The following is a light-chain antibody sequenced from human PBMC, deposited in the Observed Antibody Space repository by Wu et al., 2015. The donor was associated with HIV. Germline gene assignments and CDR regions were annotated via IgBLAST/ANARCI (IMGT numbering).Light chain of an antibody. CDR1: QGISTY. CDR3: QHLNSYPLT. CDR2: AAS. J-gene: IGKJ4*01. V-gene: IGKV1-9*01. Sequence: IQLTQSPFSLSASVGDRVTISCRASQGISTYLAWYQQRPGQAPKLLIYAASTLQSGVPSRFSGSGSGTDFTLTINNLQPDDFATYFCQHLNSYPLTFGGGP.